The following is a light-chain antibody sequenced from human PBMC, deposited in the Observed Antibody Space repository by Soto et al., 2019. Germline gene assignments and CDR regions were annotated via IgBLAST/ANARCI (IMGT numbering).Light chain of an antibody. CDR3: QQYAASPRT. CDR2: GAS. J-gene: IGKJ1*01. CDR1: QSVSRNY. V-gene: IGKV3-20*01. Sequence: EIVLTQSPGTLYLSPRERATLSCRASQSVSRNYLAWYQHKPGQAPRLLIYGASSRAPGIPDRFSGSGSGTDFTLTISRLEPEDFAVYYCQQYAASPRTFGQGTQVEVK.